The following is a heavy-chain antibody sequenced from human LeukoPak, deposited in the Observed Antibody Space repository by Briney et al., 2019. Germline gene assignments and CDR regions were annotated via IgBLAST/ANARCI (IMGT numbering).Heavy chain of an antibody. CDR1: GGSISSSSYY. CDR3: ARDRPGGSGRAFDI. Sequence: SETLSLTCTVSGGSISSSSYYWGWIRQPPGKGLEWIGSIYYSGSTYYNPSLKSRVTISVDTSKNQFSLKLSSVTAADTAVYYCARDRPGGSGRAFDIWGQGTMVTVSS. CDR2: IYYSGST. J-gene: IGHJ3*02. D-gene: IGHD2-15*01. V-gene: IGHV4-39*07.